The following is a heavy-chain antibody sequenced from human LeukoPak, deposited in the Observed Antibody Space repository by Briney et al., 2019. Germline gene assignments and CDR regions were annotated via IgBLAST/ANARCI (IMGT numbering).Heavy chain of an antibody. CDR1: GFTVSSNY. Sequence: PGGSLRLSCAASGFTVSSNYMSWVRQAPGKGLEWVSVIYSGGSTYYADSVKGRFTISRDNSKNTLYLQMNSLRAEDTAVYYCARDGAVVVPASDYWGQGTLVTVSS. CDR2: IYSGGST. V-gene: IGHV3-53*01. J-gene: IGHJ4*02. D-gene: IGHD2-2*01. CDR3: ARDGAVVVPASDY.